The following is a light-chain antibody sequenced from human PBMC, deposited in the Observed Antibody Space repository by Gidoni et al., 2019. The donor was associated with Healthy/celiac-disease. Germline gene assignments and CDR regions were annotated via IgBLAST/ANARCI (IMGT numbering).Light chain of an antibody. CDR1: QSISSY. CDR2: AAS. Sequence: DIQMTQPPPSLSASVGDTVTITCRASQSISSYLNWYQQKPGKAPKLLIYAASSLQSGVPSRFSGSGSGTDFTLTISSLQPEDFATYYCQQSYSTPYTFGQGTKLEIK. J-gene: IGKJ2*01. CDR3: QQSYSTPYT. V-gene: IGKV1-39*01.